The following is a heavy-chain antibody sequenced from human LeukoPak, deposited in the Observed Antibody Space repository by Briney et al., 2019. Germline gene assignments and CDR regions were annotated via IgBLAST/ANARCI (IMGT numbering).Heavy chain of an antibody. Sequence: GESLKISCKGFGYSFTNYWIGWVRQMPGKGLEWMGIIYPGDSDTRYSPSFQGQVTISADKSISTAYLQWSSLKASDTAMYYCARCSGGSCYSPYFDYWGQGTLVTVSS. J-gene: IGHJ4*02. V-gene: IGHV5-51*01. CDR2: IYPGDSDT. CDR1: GYSFTNYW. CDR3: ARCSGGSCYSPYFDY. D-gene: IGHD2-15*01.